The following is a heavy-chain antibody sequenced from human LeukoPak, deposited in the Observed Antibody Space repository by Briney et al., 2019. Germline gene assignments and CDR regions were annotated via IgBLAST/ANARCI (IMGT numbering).Heavy chain of an antibody. D-gene: IGHD3-22*01. J-gene: IGHJ3*01. CDR3: AAEAAYYYDSRDAFDV. V-gene: IGHV1-58*01. CDR1: GFTFTSSA. CDR2: IVVGSGNT. Sequence: SVKVSCKASGFTFTSSAVQWVRQARGQRLEWIGWIVVGSGNTNYAQKFQERVTITRDMSTGLVYMELSSLRSEDTAVYYCAAEAAYYYDSRDAFDVWGQGTMVTVSS.